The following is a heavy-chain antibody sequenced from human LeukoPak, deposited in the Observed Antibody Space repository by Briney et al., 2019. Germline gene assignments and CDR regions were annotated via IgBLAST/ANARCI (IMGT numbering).Heavy chain of an antibody. Sequence: SETLSLTCTVSGGSISGYYWSWIRQPPGKGLEWIGYIYDSGSTNYNPPLKSRVTMSVDTSKNQFSLKLSSVTAADRAVYYCARRWYCGGDCFWGPFDYWGQGALVTVSS. CDR3: ARRWYCGGDCFWGPFDY. CDR1: GGSISGYY. D-gene: IGHD2-21*02. V-gene: IGHV4-59*08. J-gene: IGHJ4*02. CDR2: IYDSGST.